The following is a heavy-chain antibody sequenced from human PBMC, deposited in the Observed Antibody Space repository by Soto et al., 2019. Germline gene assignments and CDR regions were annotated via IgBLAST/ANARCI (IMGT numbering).Heavy chain of an antibody. Sequence: SETLSLTCTVSGGSISSYYGSWIRQPPGKGLEWIGYIYYSGSTNYNPSLKSRVTISVDTSKNQFSLKLSSVTAADTAVYYCARGHCSGGSCYSNWFDPWGQGTLVTVSS. CDR1: GGSISSYY. D-gene: IGHD2-15*01. J-gene: IGHJ5*02. CDR2: IYYSGST. V-gene: IGHV4-59*01. CDR3: ARGHCSGGSCYSNWFDP.